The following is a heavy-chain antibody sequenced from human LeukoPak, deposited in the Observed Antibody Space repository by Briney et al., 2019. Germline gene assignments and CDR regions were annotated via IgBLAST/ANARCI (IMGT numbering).Heavy chain of an antibody. CDR2: IYYSGST. CDR1: GGSISSYY. V-gene: IGHV4-59*01. D-gene: IGHD3-22*01. J-gene: IGHJ3*02. CDR3: AREAIDYDSSGYPSDAFDI. Sequence: PSETLSLTCTVSGGSISSYYWSWIRQPPGKGLEWIGYIYYSGSTNYNPSLKSRVTISVDTSKNQFSLKLSSVTAADTAVYYCAREAIDYDSSGYPSDAFDIWGQGTMVTVSS.